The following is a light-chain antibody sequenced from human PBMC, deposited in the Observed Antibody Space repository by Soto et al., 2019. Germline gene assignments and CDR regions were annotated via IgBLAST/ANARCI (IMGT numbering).Light chain of an antibody. CDR1: TGAVTSGHY. Sequence: DVVTXEPSETVSIWVTVTPTKSNSTGAVTSGHYPYWFQQKPGQAPRTLIYDTSNKHSWTPARFSGSLLGGKAALTLSGAQPEDEADYYCLLSYSCAQVFGTGTKVTVL. V-gene: IGLV7-46*01. CDR3: LLSYSCAQV. CDR2: DTS. J-gene: IGLJ1*01.